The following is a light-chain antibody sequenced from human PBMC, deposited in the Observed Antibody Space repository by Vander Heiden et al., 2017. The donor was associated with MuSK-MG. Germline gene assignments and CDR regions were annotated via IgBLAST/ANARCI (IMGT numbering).Light chain of an antibody. CDR2: AAS. V-gene: IGKV1-8*01. CDR1: QGISSY. Sequence: AIRTTQSSSSFSASTGDRVTIACRASQGISSYLAWYQQKPGKAPKLLIYAASTLQSGVPSTFSGSGSGTDFTLTISCLQSEDFATYYCQQYDSYPQTFGQGTKLEIK. J-gene: IGKJ1*01. CDR3: QQYDSYPQT.